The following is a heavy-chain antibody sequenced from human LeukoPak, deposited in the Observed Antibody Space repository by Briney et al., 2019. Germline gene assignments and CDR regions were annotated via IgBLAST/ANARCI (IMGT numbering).Heavy chain of an antibody. D-gene: IGHD2-21*02. J-gene: IGHJ6*03. Sequence: ASVKVSCKASGYTFTSYGISWVRQAPGQGLEWMGWISAYNGNTNYAQKLQGRFTMTTDTSTSTAYMELRSLRSDDTAVYYCARLVVVTALYYYYYYMDVWGKGTTVTVSS. CDR2: ISAYNGNT. V-gene: IGHV1-18*01. CDR3: ARLVVVTALYYYYYYMDV. CDR1: GYTFTSYG.